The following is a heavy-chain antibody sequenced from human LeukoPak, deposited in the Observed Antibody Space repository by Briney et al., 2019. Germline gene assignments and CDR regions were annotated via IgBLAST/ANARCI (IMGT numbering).Heavy chain of an antibody. D-gene: IGHD6-19*01. V-gene: IGHV1-46*01. J-gene: IGHJ4*02. Sequence: ASVKVSCKASGGTFSSYAISWVRQAPGQGLEWMGIINPSGGSTSYAQKFQGRVTMTRDTSTSTIYMELSSLRSEDTAVYYCARLGRVVAGTGYDYWGQGTLVTVSS. CDR3: ARLGRVVAGTGYDY. CDR1: GGTFSSYA. CDR2: INPSGGST.